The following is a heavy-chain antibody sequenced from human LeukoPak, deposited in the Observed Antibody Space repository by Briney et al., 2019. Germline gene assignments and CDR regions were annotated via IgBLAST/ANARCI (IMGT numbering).Heavy chain of an antibody. J-gene: IGHJ5*02. CDR2: IQTSGST. V-gene: IGHV4-4*07. CDR1: GGSISSYY. D-gene: IGHD6-13*01. Sequence: PSETLSLTCTVSGGSISSYYWCWIRQPVGKGLEWIGRIQTSGSTNYNPSLKSRVTMSVETSKNQFSLKLSSVTAADTAVYYCARGRGQQLVPGAWFDPWGQGTLVTVSS. CDR3: ARGRGQQLVPGAWFDP.